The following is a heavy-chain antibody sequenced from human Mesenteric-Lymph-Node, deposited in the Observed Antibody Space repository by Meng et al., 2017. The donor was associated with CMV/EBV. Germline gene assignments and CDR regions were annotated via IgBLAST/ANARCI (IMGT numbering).Heavy chain of an antibody. Sequence: SIGSSSYYWGWIRQPPGKGLEWIGNIYYSGSTYYNPSLKSRVTISVDTSKNQFSLKLSSVTAADTAVYYCARQRVEMATIRVRWFDPWGQGTLVTVSS. CDR2: IYYSGST. V-gene: IGHV4-39*01. D-gene: IGHD5-24*01. J-gene: IGHJ5*02. CDR3: ARQRVEMATIRVRWFDP. CDR1: SIGSSSYY.